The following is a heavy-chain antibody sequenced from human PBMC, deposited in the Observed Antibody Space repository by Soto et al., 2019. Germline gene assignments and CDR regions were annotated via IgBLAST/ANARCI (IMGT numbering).Heavy chain of an antibody. CDR1: GYTLTELS. D-gene: IGHD3-22*01. CDR3: ATDVEYYDTPSAFDI. CDR2: FDPEDGET. Sequence: APVKVSCKVSGYTLTELSMHWARQAPGKGLEWMGGFDPEDGETIYAQKFQGRVTMTEDTSTDTAYMELSSLRSEDTAVYYCATDVEYYDTPSAFDIWGQGTMVTVSS. J-gene: IGHJ3*02. V-gene: IGHV1-24*01.